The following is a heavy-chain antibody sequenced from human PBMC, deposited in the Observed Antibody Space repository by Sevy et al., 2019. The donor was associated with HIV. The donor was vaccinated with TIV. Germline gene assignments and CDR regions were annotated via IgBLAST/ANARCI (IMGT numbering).Heavy chain of an antibody. CDR1: GYTFTSDY. V-gene: IGHV1-46*01. CDR2: INPSGGST. D-gene: IGHD3-9*01. J-gene: IGHJ4*02. Sequence: ASVKVSCKASGYTFTSDYMHWVRQAPGQGLEWMGIINPSGGSTSYAQKFQGRVTMTRDTSTSTVYMELGSLRSEDTAVYYCARDSDNYDILTGYYPFDYWGQGTLVTVSS. CDR3: ARDSDNYDILTGYYPFDY.